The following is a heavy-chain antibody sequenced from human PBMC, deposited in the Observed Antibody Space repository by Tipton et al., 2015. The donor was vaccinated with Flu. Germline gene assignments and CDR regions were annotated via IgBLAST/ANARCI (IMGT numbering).Heavy chain of an antibody. Sequence: SLRLSCAASGFTFSSYSMNWVRQAPGKGLEWVAVISYDGSNKYYADSVKGRFTISRDNSKNTLYLQMNSLRAEDTAVYYCAKDQHPHYYDSSGYYSVDYWGQGTLVPVSS. CDR2: ISYDGSNK. CDR1: GFTFSSYS. CDR3: AKDQHPHYYDSSGYYSVDY. V-gene: IGHV3-30*18. J-gene: IGHJ4*02. D-gene: IGHD3-22*01.